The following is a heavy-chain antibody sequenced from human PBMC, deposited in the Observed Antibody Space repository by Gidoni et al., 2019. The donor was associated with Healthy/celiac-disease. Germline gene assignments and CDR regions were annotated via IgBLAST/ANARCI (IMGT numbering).Heavy chain of an antibody. J-gene: IGHJ4*02. CDR3: ARTKGRTFDY. CDR1: GYSISSGYY. Sequence: QGQLLESGPRLVKTSETLSLPCAVSGYSISSGYYWGWIRQHPGKGLEWIGSSDHSGSTYYNPSPKRRVTRSVDTAKNQFSRKLSAVTASDTAVYYCARTKGRTFDYWGQGTLVTVSS. CDR2: SDHSGST. V-gene: IGHV4-38-2*01.